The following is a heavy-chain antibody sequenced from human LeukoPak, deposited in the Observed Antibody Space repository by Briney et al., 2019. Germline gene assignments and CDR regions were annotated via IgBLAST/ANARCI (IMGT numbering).Heavy chain of an antibody. CDR1: GYTFTSYG. D-gene: IGHD6-25*01. J-gene: IGHJ5*02. V-gene: IGHV1-18*01. CDR2: ISAYNGNT. Sequence: ASVKVSCKASGYTFTSYGTSWVRQAPGQGHEWMGWISAYNGNTNNPQQLQGRVTMTTDTCTSTDYMELRSLRSDDRGVYYCARFGEYSSGIWFDRWGEGTLVTVCS. CDR3: ARFGEYSSGIWFDR.